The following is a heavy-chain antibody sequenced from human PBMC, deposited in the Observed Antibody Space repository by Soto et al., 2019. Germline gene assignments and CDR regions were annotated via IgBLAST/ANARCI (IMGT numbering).Heavy chain of an antibody. V-gene: IGHV3-33*01. J-gene: IGHJ6*02. CDR2: IWYDGSNK. CDR1: GFTFSSYG. D-gene: IGHD6-13*01. CDR3: ARAASSSWPDYYYYGMDV. Sequence: GGSLRLSCAASGFTFSSYGMHWVRQAPGKGLEWVAVIWYDGSNKYYADSVKGRFTISRDNSKNTLYLQMNSLRAEDTAVYYCARAASSSWPDYYYYGMDVWGQGTTVTVSS.